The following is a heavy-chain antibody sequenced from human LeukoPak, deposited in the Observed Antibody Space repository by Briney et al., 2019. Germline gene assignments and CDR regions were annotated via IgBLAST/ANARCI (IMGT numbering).Heavy chain of an antibody. V-gene: IGHV3-21*06. CDR1: GFTFSDYA. Sequence: PGGSLRLSCAASGFTFSDYAMIWVRQPPGRGLEWVSSITYSSRYIYYADSLKGRFTISRDNAQNSLYLQMNSLRAEDTALYYCARQRRESGGVDDRGQGTTVTVSS. CDR2: ITYSSRYI. CDR3: ARQRRESGGVDD. J-gene: IGHJ6*02. D-gene: IGHD3-10*01.